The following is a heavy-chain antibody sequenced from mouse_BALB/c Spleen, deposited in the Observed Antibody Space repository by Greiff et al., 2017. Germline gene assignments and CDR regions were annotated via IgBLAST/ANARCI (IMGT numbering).Heavy chain of an antibody. Sequence: EVKLMESGGGLVKPGGSLKLSCAASGFTFSDYYMYWVRQTPEKRLEWVATISDGGSYTYYPDSVKGRFTISRDNAKNNLYLQMSSLKSEDTAMYYCARDYGNQGGFAYWGQGTLVTVSA. CDR2: ISDGGSYT. CDR3: ARDYGNQGGFAY. CDR1: GFTFSDYY. J-gene: IGHJ3*01. V-gene: IGHV5-4*02. D-gene: IGHD2-1*01.